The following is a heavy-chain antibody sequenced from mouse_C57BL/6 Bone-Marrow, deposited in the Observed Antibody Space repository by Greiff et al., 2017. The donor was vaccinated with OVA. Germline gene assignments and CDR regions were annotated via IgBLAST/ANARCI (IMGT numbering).Heavy chain of an antibody. Sequence: VQLQQPGAELVKPGASVKLSCKASGYTFTSYWMHWVKQRPGQGLEWIGMIHPNSGSTNYNEKFKSKATLTVDKSSSTAYMQLSSLTSEDSAVYYCARSDHYYGSSYRYYYAMDYWGQGTSVTVSS. D-gene: IGHD1-1*01. CDR1: GYTFTSYW. V-gene: IGHV1-64*01. J-gene: IGHJ4*01. CDR2: IHPNSGST. CDR3: ARSDHYYGSSYRYYYAMDY.